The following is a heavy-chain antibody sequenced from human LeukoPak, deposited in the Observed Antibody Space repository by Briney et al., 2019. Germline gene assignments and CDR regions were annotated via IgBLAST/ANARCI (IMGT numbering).Heavy chain of an antibody. CDR1: GDSISSKNAA. J-gene: IGHJ2*01. V-gene: IGHV6-1*01. Sequence: SQTLSLTCAISGDSISSKNAAWNWIRQSPSIGLEWLGRTYYRSKWYNEYAVSVKSRITINPDTSKNQFSLQLNSVTPEDTAVYYCARAVGYFDLWGRGTLVTVSS. CDR3: ARAVGYFDL. CDR2: TYYRSKWYN.